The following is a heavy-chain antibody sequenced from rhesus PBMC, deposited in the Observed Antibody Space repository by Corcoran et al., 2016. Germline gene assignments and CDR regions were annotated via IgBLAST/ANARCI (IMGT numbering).Heavy chain of an antibody. Sequence: QVQLQESGPGLVRPSETLSLTCAVSGDSFSSHWWSWIRQPPGKGLEWIGEIAGDTGTTKCNPSLKIRVTISKDASKRHWSLRLTSLTAADTAVFYCARAAGGADGPFFDPWGQGVLVTVSS. CDR1: GDSFSSHW. J-gene: IGHJ4*01. V-gene: IGHV4-80*01. CDR3: ARAAGGADGPFFDP. CDR2: IAGDTGTT. D-gene: IGHD6-25*01.